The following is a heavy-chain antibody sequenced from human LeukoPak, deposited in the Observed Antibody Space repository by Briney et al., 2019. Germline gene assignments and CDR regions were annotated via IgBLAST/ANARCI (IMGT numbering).Heavy chain of an antibody. V-gene: IGHV3-21*01. J-gene: IGHJ4*02. CDR2: ISSSSSYI. CDR3: ASSKYYDILTGSSTFDY. CDR1: GFTFSSYS. D-gene: IGHD3-9*01. Sequence: PGGSLRLSCAASGFTFSSYSMNWVRQAPGKGLEWVSSISSSSSYIYYADSVKGRFTISRDNAKNSLYLQMNSLRAEDTAVYYCASSKYYDILTGSSTFDYWGQGTLVTVSS.